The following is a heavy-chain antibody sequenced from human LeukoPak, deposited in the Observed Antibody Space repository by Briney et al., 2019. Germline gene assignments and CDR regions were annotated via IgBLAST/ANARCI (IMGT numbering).Heavy chain of an antibody. V-gene: IGHV5-10-1*01. J-gene: IGHJ4*02. Sequence: GESLQISCQGSGYSFTSYWISWVRQMPGKGLEWMGRIDPSDSYTNYSPSFQGHVTISADKSISTAYLQWSSLKASDTAMYYCARLDRYCSGGSCAFDYWGQGTLVTVSS. D-gene: IGHD2-15*01. CDR2: IDPSDSYT. CDR3: ARLDRYCSGGSCAFDY. CDR1: GYSFTSYW.